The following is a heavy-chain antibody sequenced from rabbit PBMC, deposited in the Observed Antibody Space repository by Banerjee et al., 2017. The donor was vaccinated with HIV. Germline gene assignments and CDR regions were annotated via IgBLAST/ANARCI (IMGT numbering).Heavy chain of an antibody. V-gene: IGHV1S45*01. CDR3: ARGYNIVSYYIDL. Sequence: QEQLVESGGGLVQPEGSLTLTCTASGFSFSSNVMYWVRQAPGKGLQWIGCIDNGSGNTYYANWAKGRFTISKTSSTTVTLQMTSLTAADTATYFCARGYNIVSYYIDLWGQGTLVTVS. J-gene: IGHJ3*01. D-gene: IGHD8-1*01. CDR2: IDNGSGNT. CDR1: GFSFSSNV.